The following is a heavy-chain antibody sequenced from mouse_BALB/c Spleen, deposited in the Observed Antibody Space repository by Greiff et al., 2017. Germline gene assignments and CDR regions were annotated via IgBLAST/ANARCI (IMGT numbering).Heavy chain of an antibody. J-gene: IGHJ3*01. V-gene: IGHV1-80*01. CDR3: ARGITTATGFAY. CDR2: IYPGDGDT. Sequence: QVQLQQSGAELVRPGSSVKISCKASGYAFSSYWMNWVKQRPGQGLEWIGQIYPGDGDTNYNGKFKGKATLTADKSSSTAYMQLSSLTSEDSAVYFCARGITTATGFAYWGQGTLVTVSA. D-gene: IGHD1-2*01. CDR1: GYAFSSYW.